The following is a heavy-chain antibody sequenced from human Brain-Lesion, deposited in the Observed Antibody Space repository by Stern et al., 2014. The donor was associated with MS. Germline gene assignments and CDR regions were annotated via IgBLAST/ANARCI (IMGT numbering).Heavy chain of an antibody. J-gene: IGHJ6*02. D-gene: IGHD3-3*01. CDR3: ARDQRGITIFGVVTDYYYLGMDV. V-gene: IGHV1-2*02. Sequence: VQLLQSGAEVKKPGAPVKVSCKTSGYIFTGYYIHWVRQAPGQGLEWMAWTNPKPGGTKYAQKFQGRVTMSRDTSISTAYVELSSLTSDDTAVYYCARDQRGITIFGVVTDYYYLGMDVWGQGTTVTVSS. CDR2: TNPKPGGT. CDR1: GYIFTGYY.